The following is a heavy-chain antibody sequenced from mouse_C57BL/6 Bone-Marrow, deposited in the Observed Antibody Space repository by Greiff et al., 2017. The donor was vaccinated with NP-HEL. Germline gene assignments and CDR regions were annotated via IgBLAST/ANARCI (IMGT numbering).Heavy chain of an antibody. CDR1: GFTFSSYA. CDR3: TRGIPPFGY. CDR2: ISSGGDYT. V-gene: IGHV5-9-1*02. J-gene: IGHJ2*01. Sequence: EVKLMESGEGLVKPGGSLKLSCAASGFTFSSYAMSWVRQTPEKRLEWVAYISSGGDYTYYADTVKGRFTISRDNARNTLYLQMSSLKSEDTAMYYCTRGIPPFGYWGQGTTLTVSS.